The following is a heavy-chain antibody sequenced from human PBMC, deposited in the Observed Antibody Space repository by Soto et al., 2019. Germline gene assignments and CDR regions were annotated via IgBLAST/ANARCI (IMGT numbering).Heavy chain of an antibody. CDR1: GGTFSSFT. J-gene: IGHJ6*02. CDR3: AKDRRADWESYYNYAMDV. D-gene: IGHD1-26*01. CDR2: IIPIYGTA. V-gene: IGHV1-69*01. Sequence: QVQLVQSGAEVKKPGSSVKVSCKASGGTFSSFTISWVRQAPGQGLEWMGGIIPIYGTANYAQKFQGRVTITADASTRTAYMELSSLTSEDTAVYYCAKDRRADWESYYNYAMDVWGQGTTVTVSS.